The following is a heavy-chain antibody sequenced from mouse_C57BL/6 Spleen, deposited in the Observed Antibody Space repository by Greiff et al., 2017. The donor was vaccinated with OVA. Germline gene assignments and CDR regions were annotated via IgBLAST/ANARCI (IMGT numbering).Heavy chain of an antibody. CDR2: ISSGSSTI. D-gene: IGHD1-1*01. V-gene: IGHV5-17*01. CDR1: GFTFSDYG. CDR3: APYGSSYWYFDV. Sequence: DVKLVESGGGLVKPGGSLKLSCAASGFTFSDYGMHWVRQAPEKGLEWVAYISSGSSTIYYADTVKGRFTISRDNAKNTLFLQMTSLRSEDTAMYYCAPYGSSYWYFDVWGTGTTVTVSS. J-gene: IGHJ1*03.